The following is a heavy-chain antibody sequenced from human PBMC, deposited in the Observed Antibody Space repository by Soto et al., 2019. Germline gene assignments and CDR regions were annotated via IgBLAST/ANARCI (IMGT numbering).Heavy chain of an antibody. CDR3: AKGRPYSSSSWFDY. V-gene: IGHV3-23*01. CDR2: ISGSDGST. D-gene: IGHD6-6*01. Sequence: GGSLRLSCAASGLTFSSYGMSWVRQAPGKGLEWVSGISGSDGSTYYADSVKGRFTISRDNSKYTLYLQMNSLRAEDTAAYYCAKGRPYSSSSWFDYWGPGSLVTVSS. J-gene: IGHJ4*02. CDR1: GLTFSSYG.